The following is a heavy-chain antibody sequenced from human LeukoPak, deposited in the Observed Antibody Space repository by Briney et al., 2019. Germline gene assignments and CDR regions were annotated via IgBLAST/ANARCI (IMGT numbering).Heavy chain of an antibody. CDR2: LYNGGSGAT. Sequence: GGSLRLSCAASGFTFSNAWMSWVRQAPGKGLEWVSVLYNGGSGATYLAASVKGRFSVSRDSSNNTVHLHLDSLTIEDTAVYYCASGSTGDLGLDYWGQGTLVTVSS. D-gene: IGHD7-27*01. J-gene: IGHJ4*02. CDR3: ASGSTGDLGLDY. CDR1: GFTFSNAW. V-gene: IGHV3-53*05.